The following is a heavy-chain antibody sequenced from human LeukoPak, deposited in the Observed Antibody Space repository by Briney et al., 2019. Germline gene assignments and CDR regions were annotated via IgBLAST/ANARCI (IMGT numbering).Heavy chain of an antibody. CDR3: AKDLRQLLAEYYFDY. J-gene: IGHJ4*02. Sequence: GGSLRLSCAASGFTFSSYAMSWVRQAPGKGLEWVSAISGSGGSTYYADPVKGRFTISRDNSKNTLYLQINSLRAEDTAVYYCAKDLRQLLAEYYFDYWGQGTLVTVSS. CDR2: ISGSGGST. V-gene: IGHV3-23*01. CDR1: GFTFSSYA. D-gene: IGHD2-2*01.